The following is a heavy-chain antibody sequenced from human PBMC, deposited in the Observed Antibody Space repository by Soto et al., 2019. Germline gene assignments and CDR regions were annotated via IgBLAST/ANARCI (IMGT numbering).Heavy chain of an antibody. V-gene: IGHV1-69*13. CDR2: IIPIFGTA. J-gene: IGHJ4*02. CDR3: ARVKSKTGYSSGSYYFEY. CDR1: GGTFSSYA. Sequence: SVKVSCKASGGTFSSYAISWVRQAPGQGLEWMGGIIPIFGTANYAQKFQGRVTITADESTSTAYMELSSLRSEDTAVYYCARVKSKTGYSSGSYYFEYWGQGTLVTLSS. D-gene: IGHD6-19*01.